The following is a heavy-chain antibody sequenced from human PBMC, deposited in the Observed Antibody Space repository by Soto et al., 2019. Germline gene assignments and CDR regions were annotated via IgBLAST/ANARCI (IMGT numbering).Heavy chain of an antibody. D-gene: IGHD1-26*01. CDR1: GYTFTGYY. V-gene: IGHV1-2*02. CDR2: INPNSGGT. J-gene: IGHJ4*02. Sequence: EASVKFSCKASGYTFTGYYMHWVRQAPGQGLEWMGWINPNSGGTNYAQKFQGRVTMTRDTSISTAYMELSRLRTDDSAVYYCARGWELIHFYFDSWGQGTLVTVPQ. CDR3: ARGWELIHFYFDS.